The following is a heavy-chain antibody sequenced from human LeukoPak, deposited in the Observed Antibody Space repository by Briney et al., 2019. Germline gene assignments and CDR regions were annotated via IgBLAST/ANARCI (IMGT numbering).Heavy chain of an antibody. CDR3: ARSSRRRYRSSTSCWYYFDY. Sequence: ASVKVSCKASGYTFTSYDINWVRQATGQGLEWMGWMNPNSGNTGYAQKSQGRVTITRNTSISTAYMELSSLRSEDTAVYYCARSSRRRYRSSTSCWYYFDYWGQGTLVTVSS. CDR1: GYTFTSYD. V-gene: IGHV1-8*03. CDR2: MNPNSGNT. J-gene: IGHJ4*02. D-gene: IGHD2-2*01.